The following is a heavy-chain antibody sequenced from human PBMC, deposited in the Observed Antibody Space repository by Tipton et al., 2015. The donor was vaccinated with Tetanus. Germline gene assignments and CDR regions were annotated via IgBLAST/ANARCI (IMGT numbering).Heavy chain of an antibody. CDR3: AKGYCSSTSCYSDY. CDR2: ISGSGGST. D-gene: IGHD2-2*02. CDR1: GFTFASYA. V-gene: IGHV3-23*01. J-gene: IGHJ4*02. Sequence: SLRLSCAASGFTFASYAMTWVRQAPGKGLEWVSGISGSGGSTYYADSVKGRFTISRDNSKNTLYLQMNSLRAEDTALYYCAKGYCSSTSCYSDYRGQGTLVTVSS.